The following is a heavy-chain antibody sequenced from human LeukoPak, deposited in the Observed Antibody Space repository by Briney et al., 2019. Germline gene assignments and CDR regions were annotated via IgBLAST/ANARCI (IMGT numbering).Heavy chain of an antibody. CDR3: ARDMTYYYDSSGYYLSY. V-gene: IGHV1-3*01. CDR1: GHTFTSYA. Sequence: ASVKVSCKASGHTFTSYAMRWVRQAPGQRLEWMGWINAGNGNTKYSQKFQGRVTITRDTSASTAYMELSSLRSEDTAVYYCARDMTYYYDSSGYYLSYWGQGTLVTVSS. CDR2: INAGNGNT. D-gene: IGHD3-22*01. J-gene: IGHJ4*02.